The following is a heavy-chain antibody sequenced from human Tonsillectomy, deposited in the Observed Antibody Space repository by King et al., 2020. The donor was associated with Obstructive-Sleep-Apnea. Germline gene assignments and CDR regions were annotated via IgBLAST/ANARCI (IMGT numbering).Heavy chain of an antibody. CDR3: TTELWFGELLHPRDY. CDR2: IKSKTDGGTT. J-gene: IGHJ4*02. V-gene: IGHV3-15*01. CDR1: GFTFSNAW. D-gene: IGHD3-10*01. Sequence: VQLVESGGGLVKPGGSLRLSCAASGFTFSNAWMSWVRQAPGKGLEWVGRIKSKTDGGTTDYAAPVKGRFTISRDDSKNTLYLQMNSLKTEDTAVYYCTTELWFGELLHPRDYWGQGTLVTVSS.